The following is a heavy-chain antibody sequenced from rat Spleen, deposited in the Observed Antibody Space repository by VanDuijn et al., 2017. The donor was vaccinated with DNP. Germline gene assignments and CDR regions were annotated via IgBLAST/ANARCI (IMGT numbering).Heavy chain of an antibody. J-gene: IGHJ2*01. CDR3: ASWAPIAPLSTSNY. D-gene: IGHD1-2*01. Sequence: EVQLVESGGGLVQPGRSLKLSCAASGFSFSYYYMAWVRQGPTKGLEWVASINTDGGSTYYPDSVKGRFTISRDNAENTVYLQMSSLRSEDTATYYCASWAPIAPLSTSNYWGQGVMVTVSS. V-gene: IGHV5-25*01. CDR1: GFSFSYYY. CDR2: INTDGGST.